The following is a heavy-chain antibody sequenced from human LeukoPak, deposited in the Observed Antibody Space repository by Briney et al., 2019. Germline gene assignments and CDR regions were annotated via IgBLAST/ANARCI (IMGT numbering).Heavy chain of an antibody. CDR1: GFTVSSNY. D-gene: IGHD6-6*01. Sequence: GGSLRLSCAASGFTVSSNYMSWVRQAPGKGLEWVSAITGSGGSIYYADSVKGRFTISRDNSKNTLYLQMNSLRAEDTALYHCGRDRRTIAALDYWGQGTLVTVSS. J-gene: IGHJ4*02. CDR3: GRDRRTIAALDY. CDR2: ITGSGGSI. V-gene: IGHV3-23*01.